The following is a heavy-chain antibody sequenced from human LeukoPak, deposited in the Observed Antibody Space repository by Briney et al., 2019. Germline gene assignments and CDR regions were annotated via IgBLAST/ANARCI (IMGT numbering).Heavy chain of an antibody. CDR2: ISGTGTTI. CDR1: GFTFSTYE. D-gene: IGHD5-24*01. Sequence: GGSLRLSCAASGFTFSTYEMNWVRQAPGKGLEWVSYISGTGTTIYYADSVKGRFTISRDNAKKSLYLQMNSLRAEDTAVYYCARVVRDGYNRIDYWGQGTLVTVSS. J-gene: IGHJ4*02. V-gene: IGHV3-48*03. CDR3: ARVVRDGYNRIDY.